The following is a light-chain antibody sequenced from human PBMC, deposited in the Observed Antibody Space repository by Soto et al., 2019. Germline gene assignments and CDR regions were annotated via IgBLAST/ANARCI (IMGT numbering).Light chain of an antibody. CDR3: QQYGSSPRIS. V-gene: IGKV3-20*01. CDR1: QSISSNS. CDR2: GAS. J-gene: IGKJ5*01. Sequence: EMVLTQSPGTLSLSPGERATLSCRASQSISSNSLAWYQQKPGQAPRLFIYGASSRATGIPDRFIGSGSGTHFTLTISRLEPEDFALYYCQQYGSSPRISFGQGTRLETK.